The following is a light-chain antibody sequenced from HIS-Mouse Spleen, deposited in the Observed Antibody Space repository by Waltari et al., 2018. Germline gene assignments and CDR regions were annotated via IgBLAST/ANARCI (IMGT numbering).Light chain of an antibody. CDR2: EDS. CDR1: ALTNTY. Sequence: SYELTQPPSGSVSPGQTARIHCSGDALTNTYAYWYNQKPGQAPVLVIYEDSKRPSGIPERFSGSSSGTMATLTISGAQVEDEADYYCYSTDSSGNHRVFGGGTKLTVL. CDR3: YSTDSSGNHRV. J-gene: IGLJ2*01. V-gene: IGLV3-10*01.